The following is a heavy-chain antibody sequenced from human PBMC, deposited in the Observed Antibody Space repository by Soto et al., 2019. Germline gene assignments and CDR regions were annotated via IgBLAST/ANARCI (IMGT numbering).Heavy chain of an antibody. Sequence: QVQLVQSGAEVKKPGASVKVSCKASGYTFTGYYMHWVRQAPGQGLEWMGWINPNSGGTNYAQKFQGWVTMTRDTSISTAYMELSRLRSDDTAVYYCARAHYYDSSGYPDYYYYGMDVWGQGTTGTVSS. CDR1: GYTFTGYY. D-gene: IGHD3-22*01. J-gene: IGHJ6*02. CDR2: INPNSGGT. V-gene: IGHV1-2*04. CDR3: ARAHYYDSSGYPDYYYYGMDV.